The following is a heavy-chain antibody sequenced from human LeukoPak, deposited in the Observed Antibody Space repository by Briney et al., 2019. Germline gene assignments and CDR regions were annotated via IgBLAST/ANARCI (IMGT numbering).Heavy chain of an antibody. Sequence: SVKVSCKASGYTFTGYYMHWVRQAPGQGLEWMGGIIPIFGTANYAQKFQGRVTITADKSTSTAYMELSSLRSDDTAVYYCARQQWLVWVGLRYNWFDPWGQGTLVTVSS. CDR2: IIPIFGTA. CDR3: ARQQWLVWVGLRYNWFDP. V-gene: IGHV1-69*06. D-gene: IGHD6-19*01. CDR1: GYTFTGYY. J-gene: IGHJ5*02.